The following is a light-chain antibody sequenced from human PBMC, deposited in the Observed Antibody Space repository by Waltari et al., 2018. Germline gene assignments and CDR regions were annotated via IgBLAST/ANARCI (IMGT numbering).Light chain of an antibody. CDR1: SPNIGPNT. V-gene: IGLV1-44*01. CDR3: AAWDGRLDAWV. J-gene: IGLJ3*02. Sequence: QSVLTQPPSASGTPGQRVTISCSGSSPNIGPNTVTRYQHLPGTAPKLLIYNNNQGPSGVPDRFSGSKSGTSASLAISGLQSEDEADYYCAAWDGRLDAWVFGGGTKLTVL. CDR2: NNN.